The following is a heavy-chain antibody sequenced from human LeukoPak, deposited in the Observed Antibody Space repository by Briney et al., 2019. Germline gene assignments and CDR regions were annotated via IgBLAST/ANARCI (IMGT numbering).Heavy chain of an antibody. J-gene: IGHJ6*04. Sequence: GGSLRLSCAASGFTFSSYWMSWVRQAPGKGLEWVANIKQDGSEKYYVDSVKGRFTISRDNAQNSMYLQMNSLRGEDTAVYYCATKLRGGMDVWGRGTTVTVSS. CDR2: IKQDGSEK. V-gene: IGHV3-7*03. D-gene: IGHD3-16*01. CDR3: ATKLRGGMDV. CDR1: GFTFSSYW.